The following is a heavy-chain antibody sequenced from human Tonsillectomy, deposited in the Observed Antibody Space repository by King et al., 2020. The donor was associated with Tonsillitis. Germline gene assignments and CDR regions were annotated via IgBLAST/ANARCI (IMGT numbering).Heavy chain of an antibody. J-gene: IGHJ4*02. CDR2: ISPYNGKT. Sequence: VQLVQSGAEVKKPGASVGVSCKASGYTFTNYGVSWVRQAPGQGLEWMGWISPYNGKTNYAQKFQGRVTMTTETSTNTSYMEVRRLRSDDTAIYYCARGRRSGWYFDPDFWGQGTLVTVSS. V-gene: IGHV1-18*01. CDR3: ARGRRSGWYFDPDF. CDR1: GYTFTNYG. D-gene: IGHD6-19*01.